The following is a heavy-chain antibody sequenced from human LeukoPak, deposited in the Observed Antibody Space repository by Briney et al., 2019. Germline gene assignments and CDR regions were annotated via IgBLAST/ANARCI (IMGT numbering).Heavy chain of an antibody. CDR3: SRDGGFLYYFDY. D-gene: IGHD2/OR15-2a*01. V-gene: IGHV3-49*04. CDR2: IRSKAYGGTT. Sequence: PGGSLRLSCAASGFTFSSYGMHWVRQAPGKGLEWVAFIRSKAYGGTTEYAASVKGRFTISRDDSKSIAYLQMNSLKTEDTAVYYCSRDGGFLYYFDYWGQGTLVTVSS. J-gene: IGHJ4*02. CDR1: GFTFSSYG.